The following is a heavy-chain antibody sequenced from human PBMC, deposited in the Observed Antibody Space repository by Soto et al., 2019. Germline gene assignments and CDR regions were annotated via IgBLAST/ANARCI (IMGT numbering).Heavy chain of an antibody. Sequence: EVQLVESGEGLVQPGGSLRLSCAASGFTFSSYNIHWIRQAPGKGLEFVSAISRSGDRTYYADSVKGRFTITRDKSKGTVWLQMGSLRAEDMSVFFCARARCSSGQCYSLDYRGRGALVCVSS. CDR1: GFTFSSYN. J-gene: IGHJ4*02. D-gene: IGHD2-15*01. CDR2: ISRSGDRT. CDR3: ARARCSSGQCYSLDY. V-gene: IGHV3-64*02.